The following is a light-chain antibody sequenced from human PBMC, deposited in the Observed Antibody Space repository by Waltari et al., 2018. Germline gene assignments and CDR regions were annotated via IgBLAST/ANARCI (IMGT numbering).Light chain of an antibody. CDR3: SSYASSPPHVV. Sequence: QSALTQPASVSGSPGQSISISCTGFSSDAGGYKSVSWYQHHPGKAPKLLIYDVFNRPSGVSNRFSGSKSGNAASLAISGLQAEDEGVYYCSSYASSPPHVVFGAGTKLTVL. CDR2: DVF. V-gene: IGLV2-14*03. J-gene: IGLJ2*01. CDR1: SSDAGGYKS.